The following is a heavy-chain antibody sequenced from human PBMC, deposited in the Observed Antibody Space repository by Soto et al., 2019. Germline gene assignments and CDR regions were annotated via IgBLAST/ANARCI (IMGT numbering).Heavy chain of an antibody. CDR3: AKELAANSGYLSVAFHS. D-gene: IGHD3-22*01. CDR1: GFTFSSYC. Sequence: QVQLVESGGGVVQPGRSLRLSCAASGFTFSSYCMHWVRQAPGKGLEWVAVISEDGSNKYYADSVKGRFTISRDNSKYTLYLQMNSLRAEDTAVYYCAKELAANSGYLSVAFHSWGQGAIVTDS. V-gene: IGHV3-30*18. CDR2: ISEDGSNK. J-gene: IGHJ3*02.